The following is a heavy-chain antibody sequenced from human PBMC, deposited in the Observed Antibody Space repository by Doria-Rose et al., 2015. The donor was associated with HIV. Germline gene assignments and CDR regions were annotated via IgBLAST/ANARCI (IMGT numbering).Heavy chain of an antibody. J-gene: IGHJ4*02. CDR1: GGSISHYY. CDR3: ARVLSGTYDY. V-gene: IGHV4-59*01. CDR2: ILYTVST. Sequence: QVQLQESGPGLVRPSETLSLTCSVSGGSISHYYWSWIRQPPGKGLEYIGDILYTVSTNYIPSLKIRVSISIDTSMTKFSLRLSSVTAADTAVYYCARVLSGTYDYWGQGTLVTVSS. D-gene: IGHD1-26*01.